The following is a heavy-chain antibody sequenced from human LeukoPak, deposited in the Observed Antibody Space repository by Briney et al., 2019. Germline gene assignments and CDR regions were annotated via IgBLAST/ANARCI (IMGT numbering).Heavy chain of an antibody. CDR1: GFTFSSYG. D-gene: IGHD6-19*01. CDR3: AKDLYKGQWLAIGYFDY. Sequence: GGSLRLSCAASGFTFSSYGMHWVRQAPGKGLEWVAVISYDGSNKYYADSVKGRFTISRDNSKNTLYLQMNSLRAEDTAVYYCAKDLYKGQWLAIGYFDYWGQGTLVTVSS. J-gene: IGHJ4*02. V-gene: IGHV3-30*18. CDR2: ISYDGSNK.